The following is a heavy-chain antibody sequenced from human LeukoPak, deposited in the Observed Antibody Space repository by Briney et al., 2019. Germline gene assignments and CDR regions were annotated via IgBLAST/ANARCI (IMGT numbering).Heavy chain of an antibody. Sequence: ASVKVSCKASGYTFTGYYMHWVRQAPGRGLEWVGWINPNSGNTGYAQKFQGRVTITRNTSISTAYMELSSLRSEDTAVYYCARRRYSGYDLFDYWGQGTLVTVSS. CDR2: INPNSGNT. D-gene: IGHD5-12*01. J-gene: IGHJ4*02. CDR1: GYTFTGYY. CDR3: ARRRYSGYDLFDY. V-gene: IGHV1-8*03.